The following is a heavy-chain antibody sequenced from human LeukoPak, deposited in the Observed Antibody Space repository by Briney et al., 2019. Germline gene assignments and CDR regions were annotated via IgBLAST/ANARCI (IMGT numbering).Heavy chain of an antibody. CDR1: GYSFTSYW. Sequence: GESLQISCKGSGYSFTSYWIGWVRQMPGKGLEWMGIIYPGDSDTRYSPSFQGQVTISVDKSISTAYLQWSSLKASDTAIYYCATLDHNAGDSWGQGTLVTVSS. V-gene: IGHV5-51*01. CDR3: ATLDHNAGDS. J-gene: IGHJ4*02. CDR2: IYPGDSDT. D-gene: IGHD1-1*01.